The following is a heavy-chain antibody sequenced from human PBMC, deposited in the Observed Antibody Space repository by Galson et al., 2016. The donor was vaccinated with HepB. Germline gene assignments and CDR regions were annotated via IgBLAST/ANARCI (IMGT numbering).Heavy chain of an antibody. CDR2: ITPSNGNA. V-gene: IGHV1-45*02. J-gene: IGHJ4*02. D-gene: IGHD5-24*01. CDR3: VGGYNEVGDY. CDR1: GYTFTYRY. Sequence: SVKVSCKASGYTFTYRYLHWVRQAPGQTLEWRGWITPSNGNANYAQKFKDRVTFTRDTSMSTGYMELSSLRSEDTAIYYCVGGYNEVGDYWGQGTLVTVSS.